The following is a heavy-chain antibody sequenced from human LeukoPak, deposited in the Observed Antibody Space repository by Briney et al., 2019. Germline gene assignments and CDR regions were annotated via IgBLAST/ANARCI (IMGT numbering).Heavy chain of an antibody. CDR1: GYTFTSYG. D-gene: IGHD6-13*01. Sequence: ASVKVSCKASGYTFTSYGISWVRQALGQGLEWMGWISPYNGNTNYAQKLQGRVTMTTDTSTTTAYMELRSLSSVTAADTAVYYCARDIGPYAAAGTNGMDVWGQGTTVTVSS. J-gene: IGHJ6*02. V-gene: IGHV1-18*01. CDR3: ARDIGPYAAAGTNGMDV. CDR2: ISPYNGNT.